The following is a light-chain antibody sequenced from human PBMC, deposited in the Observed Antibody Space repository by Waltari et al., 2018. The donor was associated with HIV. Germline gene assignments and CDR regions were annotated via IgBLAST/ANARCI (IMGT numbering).Light chain of an antibody. CDR2: DNN. V-gene: IGLV1-51*01. CDR1: PSNIGNDY. Sequence: QSVLTQPPSVSAAPGQKVTISCSGSPSNIGNDYISWYQPVPGAAPRLLIYDNNKRPSGIPDRFSGSRSGTSATLGITGLQTGDEAHYYCGTWDRSLSAAVFGGGTKLTVL. CDR3: GTWDRSLSAAV. J-gene: IGLJ3*02.